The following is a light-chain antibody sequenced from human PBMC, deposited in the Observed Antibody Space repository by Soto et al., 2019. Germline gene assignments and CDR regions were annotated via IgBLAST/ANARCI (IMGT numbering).Light chain of an antibody. Sequence: DIQMTQSRSTLSASVGDRVTITCRASQSISSWLAWYQQKPGKAPKLLIYDASSLESGVPSRFSGSGSGTEFTLTISSLQPDDFATYYCQQYNSYWWTFGQGTKV. V-gene: IGKV1-5*01. J-gene: IGKJ1*01. CDR1: QSISSW. CDR3: QQYNSYWWT. CDR2: DAS.